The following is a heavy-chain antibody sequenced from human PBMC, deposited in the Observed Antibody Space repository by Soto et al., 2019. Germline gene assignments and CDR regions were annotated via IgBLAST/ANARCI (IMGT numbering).Heavy chain of an antibody. Sequence: QVQLQESGPGLVKPSETLSLTCTVSGGSVSSGSYYWSWIRQPPGKGLEWIGYIYYSGSTNYNPSLNIRVTISVDTSKNQFALKLSSVTAADTAVYYCARTSSSWYYYYYGMDVWGQGTTVTVSS. CDR3: ARTSSSWYYYYYGMDV. CDR2: IYYSGST. D-gene: IGHD6-13*01. CDR1: GGSVSSGSYY. V-gene: IGHV4-61*01. J-gene: IGHJ6*02.